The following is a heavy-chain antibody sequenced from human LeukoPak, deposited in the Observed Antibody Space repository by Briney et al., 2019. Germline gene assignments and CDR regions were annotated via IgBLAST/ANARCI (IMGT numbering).Heavy chain of an antibody. CDR1: GGSTSNYF. J-gene: IGHJ4*02. D-gene: IGHD3-3*01. Sequence: PSETLSLTCTVSGGSTSNYFCTWLRQSAGKGLEWIGRIHTSGSTNCNPSLKSRVSMSVDTSKNQFSLKLSSVTAADTAVYYCARDREGHGYYFDYWGQGALVTVSS. CDR2: IHTSGST. CDR3: ARDREGHGYYFDY. V-gene: IGHV4-4*07.